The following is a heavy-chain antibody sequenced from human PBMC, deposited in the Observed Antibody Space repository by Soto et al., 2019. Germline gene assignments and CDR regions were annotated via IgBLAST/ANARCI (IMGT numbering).Heavy chain of an antibody. CDR3: ARDSTSDYGYRVYYYYGMDV. CDR1: GGTFSSYA. J-gene: IGHJ6*02. CDR2: IIPIFGTA. D-gene: IGHD4-17*01. V-gene: IGHV1-69*06. Sequence: QVQLVQSGAEVKKPGSSVKVSCKASGGTFSSYAISWVRQAPGQGLEWMGGIIPIFGTANYAQKFQGRVTITADKSTSTAYMELSSLRSEDTAVYYCARDSTSDYGYRVYYYYGMDVWGQGTTVTVSS.